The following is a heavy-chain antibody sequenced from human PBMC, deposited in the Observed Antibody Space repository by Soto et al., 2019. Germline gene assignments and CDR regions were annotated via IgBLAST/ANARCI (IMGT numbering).Heavy chain of an antibody. CDR2: IIPIFGTA. CDR3: ARHSYGYDYYGMDV. CDR1: GGTFSSYA. Sequence: QVQLVQSGAEVKKPGSSVKVSCKASGGTFSSYAISWVRQAPGQGLEWMGGIIPIFGTANYAQKFQGRVTITADKSTSTAYMELSSLRSEDTAVYYCARHSYGYDYYGMDVWGQGTTVTVSS. V-gene: IGHV1-69*06. J-gene: IGHJ6*02. D-gene: IGHD5-18*01.